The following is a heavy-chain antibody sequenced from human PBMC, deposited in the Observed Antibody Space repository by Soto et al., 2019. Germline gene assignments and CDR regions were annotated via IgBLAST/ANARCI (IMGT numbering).Heavy chain of an antibody. D-gene: IGHD3-10*01. Sequence: PSETLSLTCTVSGGSISSGGYYWSWIRQHPGKGLEWIGYIYYSGSTYYNPSLRSRVTISVDTSKNQFSLKLSSVAAADTAVYYCARDFSGDSGELSYWGQGTLVTVSS. CDR2: IYYSGST. CDR1: GGSISSGGYY. J-gene: IGHJ4*02. V-gene: IGHV4-31*03. CDR3: ARDFSGDSGELSY.